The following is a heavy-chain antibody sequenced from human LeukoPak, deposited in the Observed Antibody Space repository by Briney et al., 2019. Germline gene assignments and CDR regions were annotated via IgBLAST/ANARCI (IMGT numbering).Heavy chain of an antibody. CDR3: ARGLNRNDYGDYGY. CDR2: IYYTGST. CDR1: GGSLSSYY. V-gene: IGHV4-59*01. J-gene: IGHJ4*02. D-gene: IGHD4-17*01. Sequence: SETLSLTCTVSGGSLSSYYWTWIRQPPGKGLEWIGYIYYTGSTSYNPSLKSRVTISVQTSKNQFSLKLSSVTAADTAVYYCARGLNRNDYGDYGYWGQGTLVTSPQ.